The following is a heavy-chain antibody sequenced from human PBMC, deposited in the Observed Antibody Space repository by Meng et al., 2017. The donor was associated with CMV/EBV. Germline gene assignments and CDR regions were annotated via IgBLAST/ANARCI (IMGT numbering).Heavy chain of an antibody. V-gene: IGHV1-69*05. J-gene: IGHJ5*02. CDR3: ARVGISSSWYEPGTGWFDP. D-gene: IGHD6-13*01. CDR2: NIPIFGTA. Sequence: SVKVSCKASGGTFSSYAISWVRQAPGQGLEWMGGNIPIFGTANYAQKFQGRVTITTDESTSTAYMELSSLRSEDTAVYYCARVGISSSWYEPGTGWFDPWGQGTLVTVSS. CDR1: GGTFSSYA.